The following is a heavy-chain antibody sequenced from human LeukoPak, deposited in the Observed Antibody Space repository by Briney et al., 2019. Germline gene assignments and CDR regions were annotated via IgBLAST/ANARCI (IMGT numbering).Heavy chain of an antibody. CDR3: VRRGVLWFGELSYYYFDL. V-gene: IGHV4-4*02. J-gene: IGHJ2*01. CDR2: IYHSGTT. CDR1: GTSISLSNW. D-gene: IGHD3-10*01. Sequence: SETLSLTCAVSGTSISLSNWWTWVRQPPGKGLEWIGEIYHSGTTNYNPSLKSRVTISLDKSRNQFSLNLNSVSAADTAVYYCVRRGVLWFGELSYYYFDLWGRGTLVAVSS.